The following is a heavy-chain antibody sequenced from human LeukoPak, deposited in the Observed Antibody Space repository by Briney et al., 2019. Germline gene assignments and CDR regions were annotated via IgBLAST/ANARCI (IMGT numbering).Heavy chain of an antibody. Sequence: ASVKVSCKASGYTFTSYDINWVRQVTGQRLEWMGWMNPNSGNTGYAQKFQGRVTMTRNTSISTAYMELSSLRSEDTAVYYCARGPSRDYGSGSSWFGPWGQGTLVTVSS. J-gene: IGHJ5*02. CDR3: ARGPSRDYGSGSSWFGP. CDR1: GYTFTSYD. V-gene: IGHV1-8*01. CDR2: MNPNSGNT. D-gene: IGHD3-10*01.